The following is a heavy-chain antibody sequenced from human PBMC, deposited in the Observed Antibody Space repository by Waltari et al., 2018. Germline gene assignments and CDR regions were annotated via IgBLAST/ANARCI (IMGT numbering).Heavy chain of an antibody. CDR1: GYSFTSYW. J-gene: IGHJ4*02. D-gene: IGHD2-8*01. Sequence: EVQLVQSGAEVKKPGESLKISCKGSGYSFTSYWIGWVRQMPGKGLEWMWIIYPGDSDTRYSPSFQGQVTISADKSISTAYLQGSSLKASDTAMYYCARHSMVRVHGLDYWGQGTLVTVSS. V-gene: IGHV5-51*01. CDR3: ARHSMVRVHGLDY. CDR2: IYPGDSDT.